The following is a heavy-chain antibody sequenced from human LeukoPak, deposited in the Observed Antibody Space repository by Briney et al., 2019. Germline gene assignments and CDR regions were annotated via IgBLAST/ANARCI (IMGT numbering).Heavy chain of an antibody. CDR1: GGSISSFY. J-gene: IGHJ5*02. V-gene: IGHV4-59*08. Sequence: PSETLSLTCTVSGGSISSFYWSWIRQPPGKGLEWIGYIYYSGSTNYNPSLKSRVTISVDTSKNQFSLKLSSVTAADTAVYYCASHTRDLFPDWFDPWGQGTLVTVSS. CDR3: ASHTRDLFPDWFDP. CDR2: IYYSGST.